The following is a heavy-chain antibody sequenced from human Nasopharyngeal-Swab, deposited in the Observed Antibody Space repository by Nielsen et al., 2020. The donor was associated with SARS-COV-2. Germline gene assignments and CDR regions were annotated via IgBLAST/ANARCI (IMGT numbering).Heavy chain of an antibody. D-gene: IGHD1-26*01. Sequence: WIRQPPGKALEWLAHISSNDEKSYSTSLKSRLTISKDTSKSQVVLTMTNMDPVDTATYYCARIAGAPGAFDIWGQGTMVTVSS. J-gene: IGHJ3*02. CDR2: ISSNDEK. CDR3: ARIAGAPGAFDI. V-gene: IGHV2-26*01.